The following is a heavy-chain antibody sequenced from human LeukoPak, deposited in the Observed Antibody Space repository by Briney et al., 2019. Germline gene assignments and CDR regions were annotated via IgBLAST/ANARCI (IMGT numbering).Heavy chain of an antibody. J-gene: IGHJ6*03. CDR1: GFTFGDYA. CDR2: IRSKAYGGTT. CDR3: TRDVVPAAIPDYYYYYYMGV. V-gene: IGHV3-49*04. D-gene: IGHD2-2*02. Sequence: GGSLRLSCTASGFTFGDYAMSWVRQAPGKGLEWVGFIRSKAYGGTTEYAASVKGRFTISRDDSKSIAYLQMNSLKTEDTAVYYCTRDVVPAAIPDYYYYYYMGVWGKGTTVTVSS.